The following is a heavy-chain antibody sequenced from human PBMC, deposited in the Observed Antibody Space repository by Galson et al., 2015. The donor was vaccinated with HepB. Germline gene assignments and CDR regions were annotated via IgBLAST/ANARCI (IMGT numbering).Heavy chain of an antibody. V-gene: IGHV6-1*01. CDR1: GDSVSSNSAA. CDR2: TYYRSKWYN. CDR3: ARDEGCYYDSSGPWYFDL. D-gene: IGHD3-22*01. J-gene: IGHJ2*01. Sequence: CAISGDSVSSNSAAWNWIRQSPSRGLEWLGRTYYRSKWYNDYAVSVKSRITINPDTSKNQFSLQLNSVTPEDTAVYYCARDEGCYYDSSGPWYFDLWGRGTLVTVSS.